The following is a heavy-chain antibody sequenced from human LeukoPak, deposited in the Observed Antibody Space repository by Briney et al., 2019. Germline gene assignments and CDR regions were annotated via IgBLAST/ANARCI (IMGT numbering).Heavy chain of an antibody. CDR1: GDSFSSNSAA. J-gene: IGHJ5*02. V-gene: IGHV6-1*01. Sequence: SQTLSLTCAISGDSFSSNSAAWNWIRQSPSRGLEWLGRTYYRSKWYNDYAVSVKSRITINPDTSKNQFSLQLNSVTPEDTAVYYCARSPDYCSGGSCRFSPLYNWFDPWGQGTLVTVSS. CDR3: ARSPDYCSGGSCRFSPLYNWFDP. CDR2: TYYRSKWYN. D-gene: IGHD2-15*01.